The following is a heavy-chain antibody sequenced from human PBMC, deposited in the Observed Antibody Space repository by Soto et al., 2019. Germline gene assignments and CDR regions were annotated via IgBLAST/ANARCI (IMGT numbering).Heavy chain of an antibody. D-gene: IGHD2-2*02. Sequence: GGSLRLSCAASGFIFSSYSMNWVRQAPGKGLEWVSYISSSSSTIYYADSVKGRFTISRDNAKNSLYLQMNSLTDEDTAVYYCARESYCSRTSCYTDAFDIWGQGTMVTVSS. CDR3: ARESYCSRTSCYTDAFDI. CDR1: GFIFSSYS. J-gene: IGHJ3*02. CDR2: ISSSSSTI. V-gene: IGHV3-48*02.